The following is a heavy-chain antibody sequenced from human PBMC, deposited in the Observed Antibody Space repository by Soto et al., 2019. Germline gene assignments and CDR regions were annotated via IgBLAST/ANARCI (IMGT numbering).Heavy chain of an antibody. CDR3: ARDTERAYRHSPAFDI. J-gene: IGHJ3*02. CDR2: IYHSGST. D-gene: IGHD2-15*01. CDR1: GGSISSGGYS. Sequence: QLQLQESGSGLVKPSQTLSLTCAVSGGSISSGGYSWSWIRQPPGKGLEWIGYIYHSGSTYYNPSPKSRVTISVDRSKTQFSLKLSSVTAADTAVYYCARDTERAYRHSPAFDIWGQGTMVTVSS. V-gene: IGHV4-30-2*01.